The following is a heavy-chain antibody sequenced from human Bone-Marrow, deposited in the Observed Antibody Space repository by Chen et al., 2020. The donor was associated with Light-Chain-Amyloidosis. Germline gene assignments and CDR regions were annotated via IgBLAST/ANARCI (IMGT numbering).Heavy chain of an antibody. V-gene: IGHV4-39*07. Sequence: QLQLQESGPGMVKPSETLSLTCTVSGGPISHNIYYWAWIRQPPGQGLEWIGSVYYTESAYYSPSLKSRVTMSVDTSRNQFSLSLSSVTAADTAIYFCARDTHYDFQNGPLSWFDPWGRGALVTVSS. D-gene: IGHD3-3*01. CDR3: ARDTHYDFQNGPLSWFDP. J-gene: IGHJ5*02. CDR1: GGPISHNIYY. CDR2: VYYTESA.